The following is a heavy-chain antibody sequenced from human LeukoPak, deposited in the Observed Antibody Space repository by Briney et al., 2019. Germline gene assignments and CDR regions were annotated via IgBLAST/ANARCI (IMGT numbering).Heavy chain of an antibody. CDR2: ISSSSSYI. CDR3: AGEGCSGGSCYYYYYYYGMDV. CDR1: GFTFSSYS. J-gene: IGHJ6*02. D-gene: IGHD2-15*01. V-gene: IGHV3-21*01. Sequence: GGSLRLSCAASGFTFSSYSMNWVRQAPGKGLEWVSSISSSSSYIYYADSVKRRFTISRDNAKNSLYLQMNSLRAEDTAVYYCAGEGCSGGSCYYYYYYYGMDVWGQGTTVTVSS.